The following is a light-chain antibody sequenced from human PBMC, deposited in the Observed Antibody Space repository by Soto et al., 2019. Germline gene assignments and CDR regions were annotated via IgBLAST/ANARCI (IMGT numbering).Light chain of an antibody. CDR3: NSYTSSSTLV. CDR2: DVS. CDR1: SSDVGGYNY. J-gene: IGLJ2*01. Sequence: QSVLTQPASVSGSPGQSITISCTGTSSDVGGYNYVSWYQQHPGKAPKVMIYDVSNRPSGVSNRFSGSKSGNTASLTISGLQAEDESDYYCNSYTSSSTLVFGGGTKVTVL. V-gene: IGLV2-14*01.